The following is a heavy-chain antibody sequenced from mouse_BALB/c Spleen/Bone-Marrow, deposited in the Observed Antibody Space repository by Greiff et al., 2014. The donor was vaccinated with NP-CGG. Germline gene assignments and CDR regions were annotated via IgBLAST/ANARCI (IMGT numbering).Heavy chain of an antibody. V-gene: IGHV1-62-2*01. CDR2: FFPGSGSI. CDR1: GYTFTEYI. J-gene: IGHJ4*01. D-gene: IGHD2-12*01. CDR3: ARHEDLDIRRRLGAMDC. Sequence: VQLQESGAELVKPGASVKLSCKASGYTFTEYIIHWIKQRSGQGLEWIGWFFPGSGSIKYNEKFKDKATLTADKSSSTVYMELSRLTSEDSAVYFCARHEDLDIRRRLGAMDCWGQGTSVTVSS.